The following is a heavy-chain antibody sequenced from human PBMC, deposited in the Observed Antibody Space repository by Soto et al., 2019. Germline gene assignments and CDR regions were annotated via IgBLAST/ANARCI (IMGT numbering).Heavy chain of an antibody. CDR3: AREEEGLIDY. CDR1: GFTVSSNY. CDR2: IYSGGNT. J-gene: IGHJ4*02. Sequence: EVQLVESGGGLIQPGGSLRLSCAASGFTVSSNYMSWVRQAPGKGLEWVSVIYSGGNTYYADSVKGRFTISRDNSKNTLYLQMSNLRAEDTAVYYCAREEEGLIDYWGQGTLVTVSS. V-gene: IGHV3-53*01.